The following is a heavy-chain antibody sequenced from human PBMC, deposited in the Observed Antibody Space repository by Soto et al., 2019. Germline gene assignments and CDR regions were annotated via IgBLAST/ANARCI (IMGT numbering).Heavy chain of an antibody. D-gene: IGHD3-22*01. J-gene: IGHJ4*02. CDR3: ARIRNYYDSSGYPDY. V-gene: IGHV4-39*01. CDR1: GGSISSSSYY. CDR2: IYYSGST. Sequence: QLQLQESGPGLVKPSETLSLTCTVSGGSISSSSYYWGWIRQPPGKGLEWIGSIYYSGSTYYNPSLKNRVTISVDTSKNQFSLKLSSVTAADTAVYYCARIRNYYDSSGYPDYWGQGTLVTVSS.